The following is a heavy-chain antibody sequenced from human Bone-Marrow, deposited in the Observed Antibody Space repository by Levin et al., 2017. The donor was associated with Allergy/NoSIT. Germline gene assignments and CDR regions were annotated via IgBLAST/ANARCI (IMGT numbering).Heavy chain of an antibody. Sequence: GGSLRLSCEASGFSFSSYWMSWVRQAPGKGLEWVANIKYDGTKTAYVDSLKGRFTISRDNAKSSLYLEIISLRAEDTSLYYCAKWGYCTGELCRGLEYWGQGTLVTVSS. V-gene: IGHV3-7*01. D-gene: IGHD2-8*02. CDR2: IKYDGTKT. CDR1: GFSFSSYW. J-gene: IGHJ4*02. CDR3: AKWGYCTGELCRGLEY.